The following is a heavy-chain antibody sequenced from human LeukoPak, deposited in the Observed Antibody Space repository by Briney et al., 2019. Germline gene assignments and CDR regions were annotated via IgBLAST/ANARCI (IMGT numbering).Heavy chain of an antibody. CDR2: INPNSGGT. CDR1: GYTFTGYY. J-gene: IGHJ4*02. Sequence: ASVKVSCKSSGYTFTGYYMHWVRQAPGQGLEWTGWINPNSGGTNYAQKFQGRVTMTRDTSISAAYMELSRLRSDDTAVYYCARDGGVGVKGDYFDYWGQGTLVTVSS. CDR3: ARDGGVGVKGDYFDY. V-gene: IGHV1-2*02. D-gene: IGHD1-26*01.